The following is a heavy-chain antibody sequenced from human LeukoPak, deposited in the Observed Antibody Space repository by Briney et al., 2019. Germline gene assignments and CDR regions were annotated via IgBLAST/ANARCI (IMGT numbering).Heavy chain of an antibody. J-gene: IGHJ4*02. CDR2: INHSGST. Sequence: SETLSLTCAVYGGSFSGYYWSWIRQPPGRGLEWIGEINHSGSTNYNPSLKSRVTISVDTSKNQFSLKLSSVTAADTAVYYCARGINYWGQGTLVTVSS. V-gene: IGHV4-34*01. CDR3: ARGINY. CDR1: GGSFSGYY.